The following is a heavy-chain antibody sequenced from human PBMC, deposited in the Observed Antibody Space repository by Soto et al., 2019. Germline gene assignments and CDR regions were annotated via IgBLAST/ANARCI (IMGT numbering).Heavy chain of an antibody. CDR1: GVTLRSYW. Sequence: VQLVESGGGLVQPGGSLRLSCAASGVTLRSYWMHWVRPAPPEWLVWVSRLNDAGSSTTYAASVKGRFTISRDDAKHTLYLQMNSLRAEDTALSYCARGYCRGTSCTSLDLWGQGTLVTVSS. CDR3: ARGYCRGTSCTSLDL. V-gene: IGHV3-74*01. J-gene: IGHJ5*02. CDR2: LNDAGSST. D-gene: IGHD2-2*01.